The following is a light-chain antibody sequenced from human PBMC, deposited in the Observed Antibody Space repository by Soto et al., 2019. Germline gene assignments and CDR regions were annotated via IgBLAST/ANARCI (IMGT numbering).Light chain of an antibody. V-gene: IGKV1-5*03. Sequence: DIQMTQSPSTLSASVGDRVTITCRASQSISSWLAWYQQKPGKAPKLLIYKASSLESGVPSRFSGSESGTEFTLTISSLQPDDFATYYCQQYYVLWTFGQGTKVEIK. J-gene: IGKJ1*01. CDR2: KAS. CDR3: QQYYVLWT. CDR1: QSISSW.